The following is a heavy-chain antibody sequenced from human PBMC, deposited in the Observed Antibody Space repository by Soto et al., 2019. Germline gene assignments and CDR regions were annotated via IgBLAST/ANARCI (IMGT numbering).Heavy chain of an antibody. D-gene: IGHD3-22*01. CDR2: IDPDVGEA. CDR1: GYTLTELS. CDR3: AREGPKYYYDSSGPFFGY. Sequence: EASVKVSCKVSGYTLTELSMHWVRQAPGKGLEWMGGIDPDVGEAIYAQKFQGRVTITADASTSTAYMELSSLRSEDTAVYYCAREGPKYYYDSSGPFFGYWGQGTLVTVSS. V-gene: IGHV1-24*01. J-gene: IGHJ4*02.